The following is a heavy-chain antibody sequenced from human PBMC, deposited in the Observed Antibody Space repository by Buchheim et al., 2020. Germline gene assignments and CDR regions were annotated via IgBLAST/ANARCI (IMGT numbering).Heavy chain of an antibody. Sequence: QVQLVESGGGVVQPGRSLRLSCVASGFTFSSYGMHWVRQAPGKGLEWVAVIWFDGSNKYYADSVKGRFTISRENSKNTLFLQMNSLRAEDTAVYYCARDKLNQPRGWFDPWGQGTL. J-gene: IGHJ5*02. CDR3: ARDKLNQPRGWFDP. CDR2: IWFDGSNK. D-gene: IGHD2-2*01. V-gene: IGHV3-33*08. CDR1: GFTFSSYG.